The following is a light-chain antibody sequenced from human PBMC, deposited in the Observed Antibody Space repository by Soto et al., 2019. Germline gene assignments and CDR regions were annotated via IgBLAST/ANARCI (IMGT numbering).Light chain of an antibody. J-gene: IGKJ4*01. CDR1: QDIRHY. V-gene: IGKV1-33*01. Sequence: DIQMTQSPSSLSASVGDRVTIICQASQDIRHYLNWYQQKPGKAPKLLIYDASTLETGVPSRFSGSRSGTDLTFTISSLQPEDIATYYCQQYDNLLTFGGGTKVDIK. CDR2: DAS. CDR3: QQYDNLLT.